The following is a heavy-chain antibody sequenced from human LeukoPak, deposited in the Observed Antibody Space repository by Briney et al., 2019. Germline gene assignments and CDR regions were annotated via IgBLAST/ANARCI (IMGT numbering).Heavy chain of an antibody. J-gene: IGHJ4*02. D-gene: IGHD4-17*01. CDR1: GFTFRHAW. CDR2: INQDGSAE. CDR3: VRLFGGVTTFDY. Sequence: GGSLRLSCAASGFTFRHAWMSWVRQAPGKGLDWVASINQDGSAEYYVDSVRGRFTISRDNAKNSLYLQVNSLRVDDTAVYYCVRLFGGVTTFDYWGQGTLVTVSS. V-gene: IGHV3-7*01.